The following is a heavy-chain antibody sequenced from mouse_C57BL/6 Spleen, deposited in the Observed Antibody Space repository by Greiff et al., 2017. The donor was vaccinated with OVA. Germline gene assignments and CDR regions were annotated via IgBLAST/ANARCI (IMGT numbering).Heavy chain of an antibody. V-gene: IGHV1-55*01. CDR2: IYPGSGST. D-gene: IGHD2-3*01. CDR1: GYTFTSYW. CDR3: ARWVYDGYVSFAY. Sequence: QVHVKQPGAELVKPGASVKMSCKASGYTFTSYWITWVKQRPGQGLEWIGDIYPGSGSTNYNEKFKSKATLTVDTSSSTAYMQLSSLTSEDSAVYYCARWVYDGYVSFAYWGQGTLVTVSA. J-gene: IGHJ3*01.